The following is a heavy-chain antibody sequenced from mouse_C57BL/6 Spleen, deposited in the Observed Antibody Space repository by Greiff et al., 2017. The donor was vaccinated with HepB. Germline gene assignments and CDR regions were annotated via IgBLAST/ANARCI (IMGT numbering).Heavy chain of an antibody. V-gene: IGHV1-52*01. D-gene: IGHD1-1*01. CDR2: IDPSDSET. Sequence: QVQLQQPGAELVRPGSSVKLSCKASGYTFTSYWMHWVKQRPIQGLEWIGNIDPSDSETHYNQKFKDKATLTVDKSSSTAYMQLSSLTSEDSAVYYCARDDTGYWYFDVWGTGTTVTVSS. CDR1: GYTFTSYW. J-gene: IGHJ1*03. CDR3: ARDDTGYWYFDV.